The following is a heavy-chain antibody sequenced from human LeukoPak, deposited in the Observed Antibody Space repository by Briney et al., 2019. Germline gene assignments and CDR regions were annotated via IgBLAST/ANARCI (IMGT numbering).Heavy chain of an antibody. D-gene: IGHD6-13*01. CDR1: GYTFTSYD. J-gene: IGHJ6*03. CDR3: ARGRRRAAAGHYYYYMDV. Sequence: ASVKVSCKASGYTFTSYDINWVRQATGQGLEWKGWMNPNSGNTGYAQKFQGRVTMTSNTSISTAYMELSSLRSEDTAVYYCARGRRRAAAGHYYYYMDVWGKGTTVTVSS. V-gene: IGHV1-8*01. CDR2: MNPNSGNT.